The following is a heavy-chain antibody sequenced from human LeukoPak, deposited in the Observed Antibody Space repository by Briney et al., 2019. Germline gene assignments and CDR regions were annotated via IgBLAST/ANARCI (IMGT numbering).Heavy chain of an antibody. D-gene: IGHD5-18*01. CDR3: ARVGSEGYSYAHYYYYMDV. J-gene: IGHJ6*03. CDR1: GGSISSYY. CDR2: IYYSGST. V-gene: IGHV4-59*12. Sequence: PSETLSLTCTVSGGSISSYYWSWIRQPPGKGLEWIGYIYYSGSTNYNPSLKSRVTISVDTSKNQFSLKLSSVTAADAAVYYCARVGSEGYSYAHYYYYMDVWGKGTTVTVSS.